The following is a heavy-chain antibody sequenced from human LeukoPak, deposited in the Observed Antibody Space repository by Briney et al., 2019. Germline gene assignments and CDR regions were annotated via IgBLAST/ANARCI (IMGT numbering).Heavy chain of an antibody. J-gene: IGHJ4*02. CDR3: AREGAYYGSGSYSY. CDR1: GFTFSSYS. CDR2: ISSSSSYI. D-gene: IGHD3-10*01. Sequence: GRSLRLSCAASGFTFSSYSMNWVRQAPGKGLEWVSSISSSSSYIYYADSVKGRFTISRDNAKNSLYLQMNSLRAEDTAVYYCAREGAYYGSGSYSYWGQGTLVTVSS. V-gene: IGHV3-21*01.